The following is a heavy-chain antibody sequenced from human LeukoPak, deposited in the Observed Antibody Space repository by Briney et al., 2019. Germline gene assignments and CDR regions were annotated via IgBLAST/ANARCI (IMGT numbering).Heavy chain of an antibody. V-gene: IGHV3-7*01. D-gene: IGHD6-19*01. CDR2: IKQDGSEK. Sequence: GGSLRLSCAASGFTFSSYWMSWVRQAPGKGLEWVANIKQDGSEKYYVDSVKGRFAISRDNAKNSLYLQMNSLRAEDTAVYYCARDAEQWLVPWGFDYWGQGTLVTVSS. J-gene: IGHJ4*02. CDR1: GFTFSSYW. CDR3: ARDAEQWLVPWGFDY.